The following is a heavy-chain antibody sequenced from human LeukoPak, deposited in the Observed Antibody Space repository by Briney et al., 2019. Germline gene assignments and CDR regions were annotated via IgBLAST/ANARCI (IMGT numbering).Heavy chain of an antibody. Sequence: ASVKVSCKTSRYTFRDYYIHWVRPAPGRGLGWMGWINPNSGETKSAQKFQGRVTMTGDTSISTAYMELRRVTSDDTAVYYCARDRDYSNTERGFDYWGQGTLVTVSS. CDR1: RYTFRDYY. CDR3: ARDRDYSNTERGFDY. V-gene: IGHV1-2*02. CDR2: INPNSGET. D-gene: IGHD4-11*01. J-gene: IGHJ4*02.